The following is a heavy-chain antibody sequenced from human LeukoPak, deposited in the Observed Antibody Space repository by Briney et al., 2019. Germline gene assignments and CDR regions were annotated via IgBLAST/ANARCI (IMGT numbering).Heavy chain of an antibody. CDR2: INHSGST. D-gene: IGHD3-22*01. CDR1: GGSFSGYY. J-gene: IGHJ4*02. Sequence: SETLSLTCAVYGGSFSGYYWSCIRQPPGKGLEWIGEINHSGSTNYNPSLKSRVTISVDTSKNQFSLKLSSVTAADTAVYYCARRRYYYDSSGYNGVFSYWGQGTLVTVSS. CDR3: ARRRYYYDSSGYNGVFSY. V-gene: IGHV4-34*01.